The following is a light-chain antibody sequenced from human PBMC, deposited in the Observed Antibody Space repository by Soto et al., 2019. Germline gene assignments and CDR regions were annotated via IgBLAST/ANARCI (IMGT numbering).Light chain of an antibody. CDR2: GAS. CDR3: QQRSKWLP. J-gene: IGKJ5*01. V-gene: IGKV3-15*01. CDR1: QSVSSN. Sequence: KLSPAAVRVSPGERARLXCRASQSVSSNLAWYQQKPGQAPRLLIYGASTRATGIPARFSGSGSGTEFTLTISSLQSEDFAVYYCQQRSKWLPFGQVTRLEV.